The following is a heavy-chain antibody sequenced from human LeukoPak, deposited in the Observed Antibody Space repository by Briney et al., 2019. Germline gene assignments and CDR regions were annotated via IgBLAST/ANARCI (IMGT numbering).Heavy chain of an antibody. D-gene: IGHD2-2*01. CDR2: ISYDGSNK. CDR3: AKNAEVEGGDTVVVPAAMHLSYYLDY. J-gene: IGHJ4*02. CDR1: GFTFSSYG. Sequence: GRSLRLSCAASGFTFSSYGMHWVRQAPGKGLEWVAVISYDGSNKYYADSVKGRFTISRDNSKNTLYLQMNSLRAEDTAVYYCAKNAEVEGGDTVVVPAAMHLSYYLDYWGQGTLVTVSS. V-gene: IGHV3-30*18.